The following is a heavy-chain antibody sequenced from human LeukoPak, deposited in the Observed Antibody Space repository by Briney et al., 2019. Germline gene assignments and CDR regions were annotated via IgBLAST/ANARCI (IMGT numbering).Heavy chain of an antibody. CDR1: GGSFSGYY. D-gene: IGHD3-10*02. J-gene: IGHJ6*03. CDR2: INHSGST. CDR3: ARRAPRFGRYMDV. Sequence: PSETLSLTCAVYGGSFSGYYWGWIRPPPGKELEWIGEINHSGSTNYNPSLKSRVTISVDTSKNQFSLKLSSVTAADTAVYYCARRAPRFGRYMDVWGKGTTVTVSS. V-gene: IGHV4-34*01.